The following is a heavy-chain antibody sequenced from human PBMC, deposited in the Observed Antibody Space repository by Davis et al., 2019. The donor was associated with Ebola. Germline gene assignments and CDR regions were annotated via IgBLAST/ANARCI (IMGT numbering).Heavy chain of an antibody. J-gene: IGHJ6*02. CDR2: ISGSGGST. V-gene: IGHV3-23*01. Sequence: GESLKISCAASGFTFSSYAMSWVRQAPGKGLEWVSVISGSGGSTYYADSVKGRFTISRDNSKNTLYLQMNSLRAEDTAVYYCARAHSSSWYGNYYYGMDVWGQGTTVTVSS. CDR3: ARAHSSSWYGNYYYGMDV. D-gene: IGHD6-13*01. CDR1: GFTFSSYA.